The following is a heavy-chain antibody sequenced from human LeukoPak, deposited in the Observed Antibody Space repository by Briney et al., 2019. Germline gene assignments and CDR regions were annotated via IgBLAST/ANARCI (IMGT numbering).Heavy chain of an antibody. Sequence: TGGPLRLSCVASVFTFNSNWMSWVRQAPGKGLEWVANIKQDGSEKYYVDSVKGRFTISRDNTNNSLSLQMNSLRAEDTAVYYCARDKYYERYFDSWGQGTLVTVSS. D-gene: IGHD3-22*01. V-gene: IGHV3-7*01. CDR3: ARDKYYERYFDS. CDR1: VFTFNSNW. J-gene: IGHJ4*02. CDR2: IKQDGSEK.